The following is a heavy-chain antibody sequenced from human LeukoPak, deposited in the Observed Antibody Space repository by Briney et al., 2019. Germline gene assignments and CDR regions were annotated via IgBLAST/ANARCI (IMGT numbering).Heavy chain of an antibody. CDR2: IRQTVYGGTT. J-gene: IGHJ4*02. CDR1: EFTVSRNY. V-gene: IGHV3-71*01. D-gene: IGHD4/OR15-4a*01. CDR3: TRFNANYDY. Sequence: PGGSLRLSCTASEFTVSRNYMLWVRQAPGKGLETVGFIRQTVYGGTTEYAASVKGRFSISRDDSKNTVHLQMNSLRVEDTAVYYCTRFNANYDYWGQGTLVTVSS.